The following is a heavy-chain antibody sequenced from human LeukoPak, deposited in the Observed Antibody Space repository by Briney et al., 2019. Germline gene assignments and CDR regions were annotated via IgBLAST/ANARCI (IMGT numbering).Heavy chain of an antibody. V-gene: IGHV1-46*01. D-gene: IGHD5-18*01. CDR2: SNPNSGST. Sequence: ASVKVSCKASGYTFTSYYIHWVRQAPGPGLEWMGISNPNSGSTSYAQNFQGRVSVTRDTSTSTVYMDLSSLRSEDTAVYFCARGGMGIQLWPFDFWGQGTLVTVSS. J-gene: IGHJ4*02. CDR1: GYTFTSYY. CDR3: ARGGMGIQLWPFDF.